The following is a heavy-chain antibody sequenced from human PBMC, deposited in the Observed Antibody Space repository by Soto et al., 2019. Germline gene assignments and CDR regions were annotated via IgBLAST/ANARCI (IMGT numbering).Heavy chain of an antibody. V-gene: IGHV3-23*01. Sequence: EVQLLESGGDLVQPGGSLRLSCAASGFTFSTYTMSWVRQAPGKGLEWVSAISGSGGSPSYADSVQGRFTISRDNPKNTLYLRMNSLRVEDTAMYYCAKARCSTTNCYVPDYWGQGTLVTVSS. CDR2: ISGSGGSP. J-gene: IGHJ4*02. CDR3: AKARCSTTNCYVPDY. CDR1: GFTFSTYT. D-gene: IGHD2-2*01.